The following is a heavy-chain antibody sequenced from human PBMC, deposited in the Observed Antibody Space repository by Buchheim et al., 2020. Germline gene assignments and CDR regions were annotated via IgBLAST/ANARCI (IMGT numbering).Heavy chain of an antibody. CDR1: GFTFSSYD. Sequence: EVQLVESGGGLVQPGGSLRLSCAASGFTFSSYDMHWVRQATGKGLEWVSAIGTAGDTYYPGSVKGRFTISRENAKNSLYLQMNSLRAGDTAVYYCARTLAAAGKEPWGPYGMDVWGQGTT. V-gene: IGHV3-13*01. D-gene: IGHD6-13*01. J-gene: IGHJ6*02. CDR2: IGTAGDT. CDR3: ARTLAAAGKEPWGPYGMDV.